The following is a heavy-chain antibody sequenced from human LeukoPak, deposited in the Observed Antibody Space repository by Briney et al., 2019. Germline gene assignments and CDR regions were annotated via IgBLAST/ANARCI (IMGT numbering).Heavy chain of an antibody. CDR1: GYTFTSYG. J-gene: IGHJ5*02. Sequence: ASVKVSCMASGYTFTSYGISWVRQAPGQGLEWMGWISAYNGNTNYAQKLQGRVTMTTDTSTSTAYMELRSLRSDDTAVYYCARGTRIVGATRGNWFDPWSQGTLVTVSS. CDR3: ARGTRIVGATRGNWFDP. CDR2: ISAYNGNT. D-gene: IGHD1-26*01. V-gene: IGHV1-18*01.